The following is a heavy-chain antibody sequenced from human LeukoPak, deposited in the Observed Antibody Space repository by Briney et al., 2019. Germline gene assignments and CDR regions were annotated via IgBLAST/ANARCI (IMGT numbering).Heavy chain of an antibody. CDR1: GFTFSSYA. CDR3: ARNSNYYDGSGSMGLDY. V-gene: IGHV3-30-3*01. D-gene: IGHD3-22*01. J-gene: IGHJ4*02. CDR2: ISYDGSDK. Sequence: GGSLRLSCAASGFTFSSYAMHWVRQAPGKGLEWVAVISYDGSDKYYADSVKGRFTISRDNSKNTLYLQMNSLRAEDTAVYYCARNSNYYDGSGSMGLDYWGQGTLVTVSS.